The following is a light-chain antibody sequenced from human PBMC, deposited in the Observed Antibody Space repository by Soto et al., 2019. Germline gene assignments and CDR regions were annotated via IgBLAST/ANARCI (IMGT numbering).Light chain of an antibody. Sequence: NQMTQSPSSLSASVGDKVTISCRASQAIRTSLVWYQQKSGRAPNLLIADASSRHSGVPSRFSGSGFGTDFNLTISGLQPEDFATYYCLQDATYPWTFGQGTRVDIK. V-gene: IGKV1-6*01. CDR3: LQDATYPWT. J-gene: IGKJ1*01. CDR2: DAS. CDR1: QAIRTS.